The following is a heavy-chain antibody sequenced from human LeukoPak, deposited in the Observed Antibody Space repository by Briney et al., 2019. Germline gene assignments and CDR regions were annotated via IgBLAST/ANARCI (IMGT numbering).Heavy chain of an antibody. CDR2: IGPSDSYT. CDR3: ARRCSSNSCPFDY. V-gene: IGHV5-10-1*01. Sequence: GESLKISCKGSGYSFTSYWISWVRQMPGKGLEWMGRIGPSDSYTNYSPSFQGHVTLSADKSISTAYLQWSSLKASDTAMYYCARRCSSNSCPFDYWGQGTLVTVSS. D-gene: IGHD2-2*01. J-gene: IGHJ4*02. CDR1: GYSFTSYW.